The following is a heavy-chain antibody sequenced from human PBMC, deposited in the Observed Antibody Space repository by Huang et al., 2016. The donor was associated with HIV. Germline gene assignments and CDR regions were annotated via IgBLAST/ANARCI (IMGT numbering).Heavy chain of an antibody. CDR3: VKGHWPHENLLDY. CDR1: GFSFSRHG. J-gene: IGHJ4*02. V-gene: IGHV3-30*02. Sequence: QVQLVESGGGVVQPGRSLRLSCAASGFSFSRHGMHWVRQAPGKGLEWVAFIRKDGSNNYYPDSLKGRVTGCRDASKNKLYLRMNSLRAEDTTVYYCVKGHWPHENLLDYWGQVTLVIVSS. CDR2: IRKDGSNN. D-gene: IGHD1-1*01.